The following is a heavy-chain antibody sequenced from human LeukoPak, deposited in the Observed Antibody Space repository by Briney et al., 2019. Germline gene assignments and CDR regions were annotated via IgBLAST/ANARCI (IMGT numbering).Heavy chain of an antibody. CDR1: GFTFSSYW. Sequence: GGSLRLSCGVSGFTFSSYWMTWARQAPGRGLEWVATVKPDGNEKFYADSVKGRFAISRDNARNSVYLEMNSLRVEDTAVYLCARGDLDYWGQGTLVTVSS. CDR3: ARGDLDY. V-gene: IGHV3-7*01. CDR2: VKPDGNEK. J-gene: IGHJ4*01.